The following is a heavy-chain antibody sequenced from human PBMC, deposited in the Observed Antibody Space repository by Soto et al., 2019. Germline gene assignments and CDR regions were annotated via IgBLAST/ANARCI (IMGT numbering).Heavy chain of an antibody. Sequence: ASVKVSCKASGYTFTTYVMHWVRQAPGQRLEWMGWINAGNDNTKYSQKFQGRVTITRDTSASTVYMELSSLSYEDTAVYYCATQYYYGSGSYPDFDYWGQGTLVTVSS. J-gene: IGHJ4*02. CDR3: ATQYYYGSGSYPDFDY. V-gene: IGHV1-3*01. CDR2: INAGNDNT. D-gene: IGHD3-10*01. CDR1: GYTFTTYV.